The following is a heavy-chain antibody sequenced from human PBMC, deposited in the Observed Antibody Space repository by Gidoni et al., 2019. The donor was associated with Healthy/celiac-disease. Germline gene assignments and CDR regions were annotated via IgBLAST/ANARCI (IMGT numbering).Heavy chain of an antibody. CDR3: AKDKRTADYGDYVGTFDP. CDR2: ISGSGGST. D-gene: IGHD4-17*01. V-gene: IGHV3-23*01. J-gene: IGHJ5*02. Sequence: EVQLLESGGGLVQPGGSLSLSCAASGFTFSSYAMSWVRQAPGKGLEWVSAISGSGGSTYYADSVKGRFTISRDNSKNTLYLQMNSLRAEDTAVYYCAKDKRTADYGDYVGTFDPWGQGTLVTVSS. CDR1: GFTFSSYA.